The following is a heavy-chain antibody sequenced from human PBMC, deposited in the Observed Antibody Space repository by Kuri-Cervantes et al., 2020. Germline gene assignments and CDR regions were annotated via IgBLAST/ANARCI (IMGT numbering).Heavy chain of an antibody. D-gene: IGHD3-16*02. J-gene: IGHJ2*01. CDR3: ARDMITFGGVIVKDWYFDL. Sequence: GGSLRLSCAASGFTFSSYGMHWVRQAPGKGLEWVAVISYDGSNKYYADSVKGRFTISRDNSKNTLYLQMNSLRDEDTAVYYCARDMITFGGVIVKDWYFDLWGRGTLVTVSS. CDR1: GFTFSSYG. CDR2: ISYDGSNK. V-gene: IGHV3-30*03.